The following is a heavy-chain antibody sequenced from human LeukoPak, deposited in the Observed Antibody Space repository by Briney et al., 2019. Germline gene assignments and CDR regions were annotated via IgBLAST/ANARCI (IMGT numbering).Heavy chain of an antibody. D-gene: IGHD2-21*02. J-gene: IGHJ3*02. CDR3: ARDLVVVTGLRTRGSFDI. CDR2: ISAYNGNT. V-gene: IGHV1-18*01. CDR1: GYTFTSYG. Sequence: GASVKVSCKASGYTFTSYGISWVRQAPGQGLEWMGWISAYNGNTNYAQKLQGRVTMTTDTSTSTAYMEQRSLRSDDTAVYYCARDLVVVTGLRTRGSFDIWGQGTMVTVSS.